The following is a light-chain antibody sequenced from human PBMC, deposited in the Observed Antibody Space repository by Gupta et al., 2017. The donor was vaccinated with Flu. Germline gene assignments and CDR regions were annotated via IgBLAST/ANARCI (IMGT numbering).Light chain of an antibody. Sequence: VTISCSGGNSNIGSNYVSWYQQRPGTAPKVLIFENDQRPSEVPARFSGSRSATSATLGITGLQTGDEAVYYCGAWDSSRNAGVFGGGTKVTVL. J-gene: IGLJ2*01. CDR3: GAWDSSRNAGV. CDR1: NSNIGSNY. V-gene: IGLV1-51*02. CDR2: END.